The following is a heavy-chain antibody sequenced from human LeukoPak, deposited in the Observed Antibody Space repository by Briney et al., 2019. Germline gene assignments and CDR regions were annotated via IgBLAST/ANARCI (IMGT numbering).Heavy chain of an antibody. V-gene: IGHV3-20*04. Sequence: PGGSLRLSCVASGFTFDDHDMSWVRQAPGKGLEWVSNINWNGGSTGYADSVKGRFTISRDNAKNSLYLQMNSLRAEDTAVYYCAKDLERLAVAGYFDHWGQGTLVIVFS. CDR3: AKDLERLAVAGYFDH. J-gene: IGHJ4*02. CDR2: INWNGGST. D-gene: IGHD6-19*01. CDR1: GFTFDDHD.